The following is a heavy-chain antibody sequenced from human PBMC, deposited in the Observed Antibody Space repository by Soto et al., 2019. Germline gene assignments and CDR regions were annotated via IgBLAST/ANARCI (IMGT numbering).Heavy chain of an antibody. V-gene: IGHV3-48*02. Sequence: PGGSVRLSCAASGFTFSSYSMNWVRQAPGKGLEWVSYISSSSSTIYYADSVKGRFSISRDNAKNSLYLQMNSLRDEDTAVYYCASTSVLTGYYWDYYYGMDVWGQGTTVTVSS. J-gene: IGHJ6*02. CDR2: ISSSSSTI. CDR3: ASTSVLTGYYWDYYYGMDV. CDR1: GFTFSSYS. D-gene: IGHD3-9*01.